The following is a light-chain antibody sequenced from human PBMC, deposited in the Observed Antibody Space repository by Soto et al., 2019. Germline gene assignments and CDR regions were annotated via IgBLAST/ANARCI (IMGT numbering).Light chain of an antibody. CDR3: QNYNYWPYT. J-gene: IGKJ2*01. V-gene: IGKV3-15*01. Sequence: EIVMTQSPATLSLSPWERATLSCRASQTIDNTLAWYQRKPGQAPRILIYDESTRATGVPARLSGSGSGTDLNLTISRLQSEDFAVYYCQNYNYWPYTFGQGTKVDIK. CDR2: DES. CDR1: QTIDNT.